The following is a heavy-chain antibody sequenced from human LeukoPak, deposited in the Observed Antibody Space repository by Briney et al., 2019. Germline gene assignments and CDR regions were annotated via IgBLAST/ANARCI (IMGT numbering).Heavy chain of an antibody. V-gene: IGHV3-21*01. D-gene: IGHD3-22*01. CDR1: GFTFSSYS. CDR3: AREDSSGYYYDY. J-gene: IGHJ4*02. CDR2: ISSSSSYI. Sequence: PGGSLRLSCAASGFTFSSYSMNWVRQAPGKGLEWVSSISSSSSYIYYADSVKGRFTISRDNAKNSLYLQMNSLRAEDTAVCYCAREDSSGYYYDYWGQGTLVTVSS.